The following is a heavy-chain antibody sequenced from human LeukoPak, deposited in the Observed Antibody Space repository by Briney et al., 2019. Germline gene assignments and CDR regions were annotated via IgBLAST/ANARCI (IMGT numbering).Heavy chain of an antibody. J-gene: IGHJ4*02. D-gene: IGHD5-24*01. CDR2: IYYSGST. Sequence: SETLSLTCAVYGGSFSGYYWSWIRQPPGKGLEWIGYIYYSGSTNYNPSLKSRVTISVDTSKNQFSLKLSSVTAADTAVYYCARGAWLQFFDYWGQGTLVTVSS. V-gene: IGHV4-59*08. CDR3: ARGAWLQFFDY. CDR1: GGSFSGYY.